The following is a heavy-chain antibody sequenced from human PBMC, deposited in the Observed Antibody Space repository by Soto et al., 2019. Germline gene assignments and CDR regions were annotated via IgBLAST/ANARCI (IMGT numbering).Heavy chain of an antibody. V-gene: IGHV2-5*02. CDR1: GFSLSTSGVG. Sequence: QITLKESGPTLVKPTQTLTLTCTFSGFSLSTSGVGVGWIRQPPGKALEWLALIYWDDDKRYSPSLKSRLTITTDTSKNQVVLTMTNMDPLDTATYYCAHSNGVVTAIEFDSWGQGTLVTVSS. CDR2: IYWDDDK. D-gene: IGHD2-21*02. CDR3: AHSNGVVTAIEFDS. J-gene: IGHJ4*02.